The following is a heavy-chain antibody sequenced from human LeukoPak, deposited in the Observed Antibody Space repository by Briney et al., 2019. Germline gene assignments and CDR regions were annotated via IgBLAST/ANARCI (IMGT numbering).Heavy chain of an antibody. CDR3: ARRFNRNYFDY. J-gene: IGHJ4*02. CDR2: IYCSGST. Sequence: SETLSLTCTVSGGSISSGGYYWSWIRQHPGKGLEWIGYIYCSGSTYYNPSLKSRVTISVDTSKNQFSLKLSSVTAADTAVYYCARRFNRNYFDYWGQGTLVTVSS. V-gene: IGHV4-31*03. CDR1: GGSISSGGYY. D-gene: IGHD1-14*01.